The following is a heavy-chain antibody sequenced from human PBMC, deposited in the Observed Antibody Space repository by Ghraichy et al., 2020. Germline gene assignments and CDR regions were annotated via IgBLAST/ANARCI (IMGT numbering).Heavy chain of an antibody. Sequence: ASVKVSCKASGYTFTSYDINWVRQATGQGLEWMGWMNPNSGNTGYAQKFQGRVTMTRNTSISTAYMELSSLRSEDTAVYYCARVPAAAGFVYYYYGMDVWGQVTTVTVS. V-gene: IGHV1-8*01. CDR1: GYTFTSYD. D-gene: IGHD6-13*01. CDR3: ARVPAAAGFVYYYYGMDV. J-gene: IGHJ6*02. CDR2: MNPNSGNT.